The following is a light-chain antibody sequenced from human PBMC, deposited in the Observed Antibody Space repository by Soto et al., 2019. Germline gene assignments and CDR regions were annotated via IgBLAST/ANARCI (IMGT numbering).Light chain of an antibody. V-gene: IGLV2-11*01. J-gene: IGLJ1*01. CDR3: CSYGGSFPYV. Sequence: QSALTQPPSASGSLGQSVTISCTGTSSDVGAYNYVSWYQQRPGKAPKLLIYDVTKRPSGVPDRFSGSKSGNTASLTISGLQAEDEADFYCCSYGGSFPYVFGTGTKLTVL. CDR2: DVT. CDR1: SSDVGAYNY.